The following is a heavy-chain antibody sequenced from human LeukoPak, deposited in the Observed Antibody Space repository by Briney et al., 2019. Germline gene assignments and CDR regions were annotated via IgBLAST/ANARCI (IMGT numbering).Heavy chain of an antibody. CDR1: GGSISSSSYY. CDR2: IYYRGST. Sequence: PSETLSLTCTVSGGSISSSSYYWGWIRQPPGKGLEWIGSIYYRGSTYYNPSLKSRVTISVDTSKNQFSLKLSSVTAADTAVYYCASMQKAAGNFPAPPTRSFHADYWGQGTLVTVSS. J-gene: IGHJ4*02. V-gene: IGHV4-39*01. CDR3: ASMQKAAGNFPAPPTRSFHADY. D-gene: IGHD6-13*01.